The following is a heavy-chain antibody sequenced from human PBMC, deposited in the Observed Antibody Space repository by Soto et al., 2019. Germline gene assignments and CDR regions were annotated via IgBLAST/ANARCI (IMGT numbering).Heavy chain of an antibody. CDR3: ARRYGPRAFDI. CDR1: DGSVSSGDSY. V-gene: IGHV4-30-4*01. CDR2: IHYGGST. J-gene: IGHJ3*02. D-gene: IGHD3-9*01. Sequence: QVQLQESGPGLVKPSQTLSLTCTASDGSVSSGDSYWSWIRQSPGKGLEWIGNIHYGGSTYYNPSLKSRVSISVDTSKNQFSLKLNSVTAADTAVYYCARRYGPRAFDIWGQGTVVTVSS.